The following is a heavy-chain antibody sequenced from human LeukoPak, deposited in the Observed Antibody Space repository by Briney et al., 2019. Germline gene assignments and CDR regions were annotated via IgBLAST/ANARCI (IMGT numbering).Heavy chain of an antibody. D-gene: IGHD6-25*01. CDR1: GFTFDDYA. V-gene: IGHV3-9*01. CDR3: AKQSRYNYYYYMDV. J-gene: IGHJ6*03. Sequence: PTGGSLRLSCAASGFTFDDYAMHWVRQAPGKGLEWVSGISWNSGSIGYADSVKGRFTISRDNAKNSLYLQMNSLRAEDTALYYCAKQSRYNYYYYMDVWGKGTTVTISS. CDR2: ISWNSGSI.